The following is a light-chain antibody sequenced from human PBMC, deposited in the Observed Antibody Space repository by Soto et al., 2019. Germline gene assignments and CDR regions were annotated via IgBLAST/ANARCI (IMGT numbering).Light chain of an antibody. CDR3: PVRQCGLGT. J-gene: IGKJ1*01. V-gene: IGKV1-17*01. CDR2: AAS. CDR1: QGIGND. Sequence: DIQMTQSPSSLSASLGDRVTITCRASQGIGNDLGWYQQKPGKAPKCLIYAASNLQSGVPSRFSGSGSGTEFTLTINCLAPEEVTICHSPVRQCGLGTFGEGTKVDIK.